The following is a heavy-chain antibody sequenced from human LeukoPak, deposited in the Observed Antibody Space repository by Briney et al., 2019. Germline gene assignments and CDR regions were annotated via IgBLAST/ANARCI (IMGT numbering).Heavy chain of an antibody. V-gene: IGHV3-33*01. CDR2: IWYDGSNK. J-gene: IGHJ3*02. D-gene: IGHD5-24*01. CDR1: GFTFSSYG. Sequence: GRSLRLSCAASGFTFSSYGMHWVRQAPGKGLEWVAVIWYDGSNKYYADSVKGRFTISRDNSKNTLYLQMNSLRAEDTAVYYCARGGNYNYPNDAFDIWGQGTMVTVSS. CDR3: ARGGNYNYPNDAFDI.